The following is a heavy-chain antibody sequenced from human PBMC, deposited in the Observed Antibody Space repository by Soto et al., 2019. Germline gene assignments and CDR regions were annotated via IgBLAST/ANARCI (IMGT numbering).Heavy chain of an antibody. D-gene: IGHD3-10*01. V-gene: IGHV4-59*08. J-gene: IGHJ6*02. CDR3: ARQGFGPLHGLVDV. CDR1: GGSISSYY. Sequence: QVQLQESGPGLVKPSETLSLSCTVSGGSISSYYWSWFRQSPGKRMEWIGYVHHSWGSSYNPSLQSRVAISLDTATSQFSLKVPSVTATDTAVYSCARQGFGPLHGLVDVWGQGTTVTVSS. CDR2: VHHSWGS.